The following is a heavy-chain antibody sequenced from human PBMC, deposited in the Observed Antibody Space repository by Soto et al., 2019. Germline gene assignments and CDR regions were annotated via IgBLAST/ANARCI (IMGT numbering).Heavy chain of an antibody. CDR2: ISSDGNNK. D-gene: IGHD2-15*01. J-gene: IGHJ4*02. CDR3: AGGTSGSCYSAGVY. Sequence: QVQLVESGGGVVQPGTSLRLSCAASGFTFTTYAMHWFRQAPGKGLEWVAAISSDGNNKYYADSVKGRFTISRDNSENTLSLQMNSLRAEDTAVYHCAGGTSGSCYSAGVYWGQGTLATVSS. V-gene: IGHV3-30-3*01. CDR1: GFTFTTYA.